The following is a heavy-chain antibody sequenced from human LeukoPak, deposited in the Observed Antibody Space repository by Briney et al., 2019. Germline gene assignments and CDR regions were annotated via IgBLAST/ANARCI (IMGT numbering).Heavy chain of an antibody. Sequence: PGRSLRLSCAASGFTFSSYGMHWVRQAPGKGLEWVAVISYDGSNKYYADSVKGRFTISRDNSKNTLYLQMNSLRAEDTAVYYCAKDQYYDSSGWNYAFDIWGQGTMVTVSS. J-gene: IGHJ3*02. CDR2: ISYDGSNK. D-gene: IGHD3-22*01. CDR3: AKDQYYDSSGWNYAFDI. CDR1: GFTFSSYG. V-gene: IGHV3-30*18.